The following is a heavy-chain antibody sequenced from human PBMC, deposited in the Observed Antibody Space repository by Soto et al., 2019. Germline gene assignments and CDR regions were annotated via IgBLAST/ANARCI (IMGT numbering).Heavy chain of an antibody. Sequence: QVQLVQSGAEEKQPGASVKVSCRASGYTVIKYYIHWVRQAPGQGLEWLAIFNPTSGSTNYAQEFQGSVSLTMDTPTSTVYMELSGLTSEDTAMFYCASDLAAGDHWRQGTLVTVSS. J-gene: IGHJ4*02. V-gene: IGHV1-46*01. CDR2: FNPTSGST. CDR3: ASDLAAGDH. D-gene: IGHD6-13*01. CDR1: GYTVIKYY.